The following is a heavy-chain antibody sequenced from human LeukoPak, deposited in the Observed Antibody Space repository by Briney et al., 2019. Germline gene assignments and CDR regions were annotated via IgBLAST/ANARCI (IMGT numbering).Heavy chain of an antibody. CDR3: ARGRTTYYDFWSGYFDYDY. V-gene: IGHV4-59*01. CDR2: IYYSGST. D-gene: IGHD3-3*01. J-gene: IGHJ4*02. CDR1: GGSISSYY. Sequence: SETLSLTCTVSGGSISSYYWSWLRQPPGKGLEWIGYIYYSGSTNYNPSLKSRVTISVDTSKNQFSLKLSSVTAADTAVYYCARGRTTYYDFWSGYFDYDYWGQGTLVTVSS.